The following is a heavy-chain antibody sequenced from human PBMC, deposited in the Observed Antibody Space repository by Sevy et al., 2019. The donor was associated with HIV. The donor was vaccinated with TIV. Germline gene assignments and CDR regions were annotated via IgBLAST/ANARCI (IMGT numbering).Heavy chain of an antibody. CDR1: GFTFSSYG. CDR2: IWYDGSHN. J-gene: IGHJ4*02. V-gene: IGHV3-33*01. CDR3: VREQDYFGSDRSNLDS. Sequence: GGSLRLSCAASGFTFSSYGMHWVRQAPGKGLEWVALIWYDGSHNYYADSVKGRFTISRDNANNMLYLEVSSLRAEDTAVYYCVREQDYFGSDRSNLDSWGQGTLVTVSS. D-gene: IGHD3-10*01.